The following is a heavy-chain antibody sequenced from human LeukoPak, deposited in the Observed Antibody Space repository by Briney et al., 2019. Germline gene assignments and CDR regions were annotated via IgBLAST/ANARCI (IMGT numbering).Heavy chain of an antibody. D-gene: IGHD2-8*01. Sequence: PSETLSLTCSVSGSSMNLYSWNWIRQSPGKGLEWIAYMYYSGTTNYNPSLENRAAISLDLSRHQFSLRLNSVTAADTAVYYCAREIVQNYYYYMDVWGKGTTVTVSS. J-gene: IGHJ6*03. CDR2: MYYSGTT. CDR3: AREIVQNYYYYMDV. CDR1: GSSMNLYS. V-gene: IGHV4-59*12.